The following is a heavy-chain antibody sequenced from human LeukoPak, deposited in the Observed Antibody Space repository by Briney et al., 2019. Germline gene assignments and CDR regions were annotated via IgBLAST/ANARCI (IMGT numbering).Heavy chain of an antibody. Sequence: PGGSLRLSCAASGFTFSSYWMSWVRQAPGKGLEWVANIKQDGSEKYYVDSVKGRFTISRDNAKNSLYLQMNSLRAEDTAVYYCARTRRDRGVIITVYYFDYWGQGTLVTVSS. V-gene: IGHV3-7*01. J-gene: IGHJ4*02. CDR3: ARTRRDRGVIITVYYFDY. D-gene: IGHD3-10*01. CDR2: IKQDGSEK. CDR1: GFTFSSYW.